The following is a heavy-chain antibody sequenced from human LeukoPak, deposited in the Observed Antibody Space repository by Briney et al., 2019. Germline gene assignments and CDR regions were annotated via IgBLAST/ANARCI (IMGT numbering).Heavy chain of an antibody. V-gene: IGHV3-74*01. CDR2: INSDGRST. Sequence: GGSLRLSCAASGFTFSSYWMHWVRQAPGNGLVWVARINSDGRSTSYADSVKGRFTISRDNAKNILYLQMNTLGAEDTAVYYCARVNPPIDYWGQGTLVTVSS. CDR3: ARVNPPIDY. J-gene: IGHJ4*02. CDR1: GFTFSSYW.